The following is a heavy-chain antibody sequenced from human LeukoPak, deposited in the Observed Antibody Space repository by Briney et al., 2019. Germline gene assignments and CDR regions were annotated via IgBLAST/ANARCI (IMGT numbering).Heavy chain of an antibody. CDR1: GYTFTSYG. Sequence: GASVKVSCKTSGYTFTSYGISWVRQAPGQGLEWMGWISAYNGNTNYAQNLQGRVTMTTDTSTSTAYMELRSLRSDDTAVYFCAREFDYYGDYWGQGTLVTVSS. V-gene: IGHV1-18*01. CDR3: AREFDYYGDY. J-gene: IGHJ4*02. CDR2: ISAYNGNT. D-gene: IGHD3-10*01.